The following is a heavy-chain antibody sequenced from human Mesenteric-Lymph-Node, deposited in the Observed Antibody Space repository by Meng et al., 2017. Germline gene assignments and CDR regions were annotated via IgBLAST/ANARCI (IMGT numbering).Heavy chain of an antibody. CDR3: ARDLRLLWFGELFDAFDI. CDR1: GFTFSDYY. CDR2: IKQDGSEK. V-gene: IGHV3-7*01. Sequence: GESLKISCAASGFTFSDYYMWWLRQAPGKGLEWVANIKQDGSEKYYVDSVKGRFTISRDNAKNSLYLQMNSLRAEDTAVYYCARDLRLLWFGELFDAFDIWGQGTMVTVSS. D-gene: IGHD3-10*01. J-gene: IGHJ3*02.